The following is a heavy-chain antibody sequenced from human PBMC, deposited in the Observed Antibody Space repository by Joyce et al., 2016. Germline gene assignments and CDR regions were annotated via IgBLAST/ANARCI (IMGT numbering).Heavy chain of an antibody. Sequence: QVQLVESGGGVVKPGRSLRLSCAASGFTFSSYGMHWVRQAPGKGLEWVAVISYDGSNKYYADSVKGRFTISRDNSKNTLYLQMNSLRAEDTAVYYCAKDWSPLYSSSWYYFDYWGQGTLVTVSS. D-gene: IGHD6-13*01. CDR2: ISYDGSNK. CDR1: GFTFSSYG. V-gene: IGHV3-30*18. J-gene: IGHJ4*02. CDR3: AKDWSPLYSSSWYYFDY.